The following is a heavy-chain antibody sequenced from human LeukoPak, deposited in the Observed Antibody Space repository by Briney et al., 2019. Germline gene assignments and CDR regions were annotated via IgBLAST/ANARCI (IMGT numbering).Heavy chain of an antibody. J-gene: IGHJ4*02. CDR1: GFTLSSYG. V-gene: IGHV3-48*03. Sequence: GGSLRLSCAASGFTLSSYGMNWVRQAPGKGLEGVSYISSSGNTIYYADSVKGRFTISRDSAKNSLHLQMNSLRAEDTAVYYCARDDPRGCSGGSCYLDYWGQGTLVTVSS. CDR3: ARDDPRGCSGGSCYLDY. CDR2: ISSSGNTI. D-gene: IGHD2-15*01.